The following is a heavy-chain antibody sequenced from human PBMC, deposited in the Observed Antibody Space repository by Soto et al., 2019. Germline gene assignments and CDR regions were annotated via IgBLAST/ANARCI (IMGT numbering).Heavy chain of an antibody. V-gene: IGHV4-34*01. Sequence: SETLSLTCAVYGGFFIGYYWSWIRQPPGKGLEWIGEINHSGSTNYNPSLKSRVTISVDTSKNQFSLKLSSVTAADTAVYYRASMGTYTAMAEYYFDDWGQGTLVTVSS. CDR2: INHSGST. J-gene: IGHJ4*02. D-gene: IGHD5-18*01. CDR3: ASMGTYTAMAEYYFDD. CDR1: GGFFIGYY.